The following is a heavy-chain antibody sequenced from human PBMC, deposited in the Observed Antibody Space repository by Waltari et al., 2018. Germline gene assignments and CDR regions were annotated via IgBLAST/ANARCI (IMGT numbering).Heavy chain of an antibody. CDR2: IIPIFGTA. Sequence: QVQLVQSGAEVKKPGSSVKVSCKASGGNFSSYSSSWVLQAPGQGLEWTGGIIPIFGTANYAQKFQGRVTITADESTSTAYMELSSLRSEDTAVYYCARDWGSFDLGYWYFDLWGRGTLVTVSS. D-gene: IGHD7-27*01. CDR1: GGNFSSYS. CDR3: ARDWGSFDLGYWYFDL. J-gene: IGHJ2*01. V-gene: IGHV1-69*12.